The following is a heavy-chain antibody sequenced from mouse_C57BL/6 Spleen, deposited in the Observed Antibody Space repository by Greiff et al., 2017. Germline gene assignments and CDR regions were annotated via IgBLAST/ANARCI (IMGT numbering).Heavy chain of an antibody. D-gene: IGHD2-2*01. CDR1: GYTFTSYW. J-gene: IGHJ1*03. CDR2: INPSNGGT. Sequence: QVQLQQPGTELVKPGASVKLSCKASGYTFTSYWMHWVKQRPGQGLEWIGNINPSNGGTNYNEKFKSKATLTVDKSSSTAYMQLSSLTSEYSAVYYCAKSLWLRRGDWYFDVWGTGTTVTVSS. V-gene: IGHV1-53*01. CDR3: AKSLWLRRGDWYFDV.